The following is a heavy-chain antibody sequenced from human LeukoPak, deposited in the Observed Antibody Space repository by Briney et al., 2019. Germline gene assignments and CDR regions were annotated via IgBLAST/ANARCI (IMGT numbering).Heavy chain of an antibody. CDR2: IYYSGST. Sequence: SETLSLTCTVSGGSINSYYWSWIRQPPGKGLEWIGSIYYSGSTYYNPSLKSRVTMSVDTSKNQFSLNLTSVTAADTAVYYCVRDQGFLGYWGQGTLVTVSS. J-gene: IGHJ4*02. CDR1: GGSINSYY. V-gene: IGHV4-59*04. D-gene: IGHD3-3*01. CDR3: VRDQGFLGY.